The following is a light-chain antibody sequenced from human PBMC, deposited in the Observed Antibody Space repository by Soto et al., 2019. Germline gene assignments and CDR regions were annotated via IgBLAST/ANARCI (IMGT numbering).Light chain of an antibody. CDR3: CSYAGSSFV. Sequence: QSVLTQPRSVSASPVQSVTISCTGTSSDVGGYNYVSWYQQHPGKAPKLMIHDVSKRPSGVPDRFSGSKSGNTASLTISGLQAEDEADYYCCSYAGSSFVVGTGTKVTVL. CDR2: DVS. CDR1: SSDVGGYNY. J-gene: IGLJ1*01. V-gene: IGLV2-11*01.